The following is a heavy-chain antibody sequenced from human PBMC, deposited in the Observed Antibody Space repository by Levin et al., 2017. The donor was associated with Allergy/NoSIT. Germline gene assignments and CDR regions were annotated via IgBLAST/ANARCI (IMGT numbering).Heavy chain of an antibody. D-gene: IGHD5-18*01. Sequence: ETLSLTCAASGVTLSSYWMHWVRQAPGKGLVWVSRINSDGSSTIYADSVKGRFTISRDNAKNTLYLQMSSLRVEDTAVYYCARLTGYTYGSDYWGQGTLVTVSS. V-gene: IGHV3-74*01. J-gene: IGHJ4*02. CDR3: ARLTGYTYGSDY. CDR1: GVTLSSYW. CDR2: INSDGSST.